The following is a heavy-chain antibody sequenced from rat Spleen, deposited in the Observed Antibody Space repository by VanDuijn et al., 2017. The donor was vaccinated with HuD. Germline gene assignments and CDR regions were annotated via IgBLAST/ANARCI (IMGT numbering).Heavy chain of an antibody. CDR2: IWTGGST. J-gene: IGHJ2*01. Sequence: QVQLKESGPGLLQPSQTLSLTCTVSGFSLTSYHVSWVRQPPGKGLEWMGVIWTGGSTAYNSPLKSRLTITRDTSKSQVFLKMNSLQTEDTATYYCARVGYSSYIRYFDYWGQGVMVTVSS. CDR3: ARVGYSSYIRYFDY. D-gene: IGHD1-2*01. CDR1: GFSLTSYH. V-gene: IGHV2-43*01.